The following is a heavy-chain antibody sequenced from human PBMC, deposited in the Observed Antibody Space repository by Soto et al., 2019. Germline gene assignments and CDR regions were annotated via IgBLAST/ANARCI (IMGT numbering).Heavy chain of an antibody. CDR1: GGSISSYY. Sequence: PSETLSLTCTVSGGSISSYYWSWIRQPPGKGLEWIGYIYYSGSTNYNPSLKSRVTISVDTSKNQFSLKLSSVTAADTAVYYCARDGVVAAYDYGGQGTLVTVSS. D-gene: IGHD2-15*01. V-gene: IGHV4-59*01. CDR2: IYYSGST. J-gene: IGHJ4*02. CDR3: ARDGVVAAYDY.